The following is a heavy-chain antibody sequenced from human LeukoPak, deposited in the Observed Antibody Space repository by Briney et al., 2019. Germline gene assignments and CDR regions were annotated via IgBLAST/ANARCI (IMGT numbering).Heavy chain of an antibody. Sequence: GGSLRPSCAVSGFTFTDYWMNWVRQAPGKGLEWVASIRQDGSEKTYVDSVKGRFTISRDNTKNSLSLQVNSLRVEDTAVYYCARDGTAAGLYFDLWGQGTLVTVSS. CDR3: ARDGTAAGLYFDL. J-gene: IGHJ4*01. CDR2: IRQDGSEK. CDR1: GFTFTDYW. V-gene: IGHV3-7*01. D-gene: IGHD6-13*01.